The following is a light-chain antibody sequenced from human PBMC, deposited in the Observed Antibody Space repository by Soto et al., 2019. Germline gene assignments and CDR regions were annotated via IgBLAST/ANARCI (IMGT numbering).Light chain of an antibody. CDR3: QQYYDYPPLI. Sequence: EIVMTQSPATLSVSPGERATLSCRASRNINRKLAWYQQKPGQAPRLLISGACTRATGIPARFSGSGSGTEFTLTISSLQSEDFAVYYCQQYYDYPPLIFGGGTKVEIK. CDR2: GAC. CDR1: RNINRK. J-gene: IGKJ4*01. V-gene: IGKV3-15*01.